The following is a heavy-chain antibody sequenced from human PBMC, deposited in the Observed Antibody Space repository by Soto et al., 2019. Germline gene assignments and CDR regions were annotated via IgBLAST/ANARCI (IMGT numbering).Heavy chain of an antibody. CDR3: ATFSGFFTISPFDA. CDR1: GDSIVSVNC. CDR2: IYHSGST. D-gene: IGHD2-8*01. J-gene: IGHJ5*02. Sequence: SETLSLTCGVSGDSIVSVNCLTLVRQSPGKGLEWIGEIYHSGSTNYNPFLKSRVTMSVDKSKNQFSLHLTSVTAADTAIYYCATFSGFFTISPFDAWGQGILVTVSS. V-gene: IGHV4-4*02.